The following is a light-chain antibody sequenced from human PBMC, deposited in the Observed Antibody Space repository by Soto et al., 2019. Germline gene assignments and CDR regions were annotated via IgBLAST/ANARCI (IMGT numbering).Light chain of an antibody. CDR2: GAS. Sequence: EILMTQSPATLSVSPGERATLSCRASQSVSSNLAWYQQKPGQAPRLLIYGASTRATGIPDRFSGSGSGTEFTLTINSLQSEDFAVYYCQQYGSSGTFGQGTKVEIK. J-gene: IGKJ1*01. CDR1: QSVSSN. CDR3: QQYGSSGT. V-gene: IGKV3-15*01.